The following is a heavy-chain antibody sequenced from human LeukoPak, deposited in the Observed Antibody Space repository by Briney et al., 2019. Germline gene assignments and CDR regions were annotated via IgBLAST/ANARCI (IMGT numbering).Heavy chain of an antibody. D-gene: IGHD3-3*01. CDR3: ARGRRFLEWLGKSVNHYFDY. CDR1: GGSVSSGSYY. V-gene: IGHV4-61*01. CDR2: IYYSGST. Sequence: PSETLSLTCTASGGSVSSGSYYWSWIRQPPGKGLEWIGYIYYSGSTNYNPSLKSRVTISVDTSKNQFSLKLSSVTAADTAVYYCARGRRFLEWLGKSVNHYFDYWGQGTLVTVSS. J-gene: IGHJ4*02.